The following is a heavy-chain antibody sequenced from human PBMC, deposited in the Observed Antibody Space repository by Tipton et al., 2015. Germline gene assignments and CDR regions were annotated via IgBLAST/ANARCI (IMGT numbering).Heavy chain of an antibody. J-gene: IGHJ4*02. D-gene: IGHD1-26*01. Sequence: TLSLTCTVSGGSISVSSAYWGWIRQSPGKGLEWIGSYYYTGATYYNPSLKSRVNISADRSKDHFSLRLTSVAAADTAVYYCARVYSGSYLGHFDYWGQGTLVTVSS. CDR3: ARVYSGSYLGHFDY. V-gene: IGHV4-39*02. CDR2: YYYTGAT. CDR1: GGSISVSSAY.